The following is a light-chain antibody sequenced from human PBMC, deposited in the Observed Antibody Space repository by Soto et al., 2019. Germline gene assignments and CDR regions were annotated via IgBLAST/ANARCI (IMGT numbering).Light chain of an antibody. CDR2: GAP. CDR1: ESPSSPY. CDR3: QRYGGTTPIT. V-gene: IGKV3-20*01. J-gene: IGKJ5*01. Sequence: ASESPSSPYFAWHQQKPAPAPRLLMYGAPSRATGIPDRFSGSGSGTDFPLTISRREPEDFAVYFCQRYGGTTPITFGQGTRLEI.